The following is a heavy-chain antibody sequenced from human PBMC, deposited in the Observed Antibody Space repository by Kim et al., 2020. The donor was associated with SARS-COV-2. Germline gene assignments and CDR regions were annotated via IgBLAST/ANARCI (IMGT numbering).Heavy chain of an antibody. CDR3: ANIRGSSRPQYYFDY. V-gene: IGHV3-23*01. CDR1: GFTFSSYA. D-gene: IGHD1-26*01. Sequence: GGSLRLSCAASGFTFSSYAMSWVRQAPGKGLEWVSAISGSGGSTYYADSVKGRFTISRDNSKNTLYLQMNSLRAEDTAVYYCANIRGSSRPQYYFDYWGQGTLVTVSS. J-gene: IGHJ4*02. CDR2: ISGSGGST.